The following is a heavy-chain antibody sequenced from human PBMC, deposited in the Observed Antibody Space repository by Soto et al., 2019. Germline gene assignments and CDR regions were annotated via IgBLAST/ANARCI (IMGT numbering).Heavy chain of an antibody. CDR1: GYSISSSNW. J-gene: IGHJ4*02. CDR2: IYYSGST. V-gene: IGHV4-28*01. CDR3: ASYRGNGGYGDYFDY. D-gene: IGHD4-17*01. Sequence: QVQLQESGPGLVKPSDTLSLTCAVSGYSISSSNWWGWIRQPPGKGLEWIGYIYYSGSTYYNPSLKSRVTMSVDTSKNQFSLKLSSVTAVDTAVYYCASYRGNGGYGDYFDYWGQGTLVTVSS.